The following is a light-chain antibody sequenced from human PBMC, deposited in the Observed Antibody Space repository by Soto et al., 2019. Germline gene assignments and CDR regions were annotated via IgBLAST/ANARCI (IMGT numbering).Light chain of an antibody. CDR2: EAS. V-gene: IGKV3-11*01. CDR3: QQRSKWPPS. CDR1: QGVSSN. Sequence: EIVLTQSPATLSLSPGERATLSCRASQGVSSNLAWYQQKPGQAPRLLIYEASNRATGIPARFSGSGSGTDFTLTISSLEPEDSAIYFCQQRSKWPPSFGGGTKVEIK. J-gene: IGKJ4*01.